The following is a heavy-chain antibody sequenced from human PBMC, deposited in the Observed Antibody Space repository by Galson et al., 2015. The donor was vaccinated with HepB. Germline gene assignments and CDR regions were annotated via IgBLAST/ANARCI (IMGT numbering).Heavy chain of an antibody. CDR3: ARNVYYVTSGYYYKPGWVDP. D-gene: IGHD3-22*01. Sequence: CAISGDSVSSNSAAWNWIRQSPSRGLEWLGRTYYRSKWYYDYAVSVRSRITINPDISRNQFSLQLYSVTPEDTAVYYCARNVYYVTSGYYYKPGWVDPWGRGTLVTVSS. J-gene: IGHJ5*02. V-gene: IGHV6-1*01. CDR1: GDSVSSNSAA. CDR2: TYYRSKWYY.